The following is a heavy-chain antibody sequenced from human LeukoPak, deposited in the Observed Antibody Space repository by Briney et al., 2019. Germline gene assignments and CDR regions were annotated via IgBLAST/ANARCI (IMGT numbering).Heavy chain of an antibody. J-gene: IGHJ5*02. CDR2: IYWDDDK. D-gene: IGHD2-2*01. Sequence: SGPTLGKPTQTLTLTCTCSGFSLSTSGVGVGWIRQPPGKALEWLALIYWDDDKRYSPSLKSRLTATKDTSKNRVVLTMTNVDPMDTATYYCGHLVGHWFDPWGQGTRVTVSS. V-gene: IGHV2-5*02. CDR1: GFSLSTSGVG. CDR3: GHLVGHWFDP.